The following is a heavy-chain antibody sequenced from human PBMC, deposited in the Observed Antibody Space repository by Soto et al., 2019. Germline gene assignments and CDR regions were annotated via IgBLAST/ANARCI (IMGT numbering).Heavy chain of an antibody. CDR3: ARVGLHLGELSH. V-gene: IGHV4-59*01. CDR1: GGSISSYY. Sequence: PSETLSLTCTVSGGSISSYYWSWIRQPPGKGLEWIGYIYYSGSTNYNPSLKSRVTISVDTSKNQFSLKLSSVTAADTAVYYCARVGLHLGELSHWGQGTLVTVSS. CDR2: IYYSGST. D-gene: IGHD3-16*02. J-gene: IGHJ4*02.